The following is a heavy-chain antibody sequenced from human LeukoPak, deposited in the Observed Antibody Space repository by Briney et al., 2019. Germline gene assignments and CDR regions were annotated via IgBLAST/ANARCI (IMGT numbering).Heavy chain of an antibody. D-gene: IGHD2-15*01. J-gene: IGHJ4*02. CDR3: ATYVDSYATPDA. CDR2: ISAYNGKT. Sequence: APVKVSCTASGYTIGSHGISWVRQAPGQGLEWMGWISAYNGKTNYAQKFQGRVIMTTDTSKSTAFMDLRSLISDDTAVYYCATYVDSYATPDAWGQGTLVTVSS. CDR1: GYTIGSHG. V-gene: IGHV1-18*01.